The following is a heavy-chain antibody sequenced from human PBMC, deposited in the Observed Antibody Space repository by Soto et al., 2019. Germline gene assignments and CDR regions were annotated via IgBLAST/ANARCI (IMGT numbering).Heavy chain of an antibody. CDR1: GGSISSSSYY. D-gene: IGHD6-19*01. CDR2: IYYSGST. V-gene: IGHV4-39*01. CDR3: ARVGGIAVAGSAFDI. J-gene: IGHJ3*02. Sequence: PSETLSLTCTVSGGSISSSSYYWGWIRQPPGKGLEWIGSIYYSGSTYYNPSLKSRVTISVDTSKNQFSLKLSSVTAADTAVYYCARVGGIAVAGSAFDIWGQGTMVT.